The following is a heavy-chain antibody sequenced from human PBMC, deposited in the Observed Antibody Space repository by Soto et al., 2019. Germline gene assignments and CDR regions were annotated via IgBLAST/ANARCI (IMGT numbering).Heavy chain of an antibody. Sequence: WLSQRVSGAALGVTSIRYGMHRVRKDTGKGLEWVGVIWYDGSNKYYADSVKGRFTISRDNSKNTLYLQMNSLRAEDTAVYYCARDTMIGNPDWYFDLWGRGTLVTVSS. CDR3: ARDTMIGNPDWYFDL. J-gene: IGHJ2*01. CDR2: IWYDGSNK. CDR1: GVTSIRYG. D-gene: IGHD3-10*02. V-gene: IGHV3-33*01.